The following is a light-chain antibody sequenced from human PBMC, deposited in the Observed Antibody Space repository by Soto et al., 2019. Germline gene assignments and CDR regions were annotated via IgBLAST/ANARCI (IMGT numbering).Light chain of an antibody. CDR3: QQRSNWPPKIT. V-gene: IGKV3-11*01. CDR2: DAS. Sequence: IVSSHSPATLSFSPGERATLSFRAGHGVSIYLAWYQQKHGQAPRLLIYDASNRATGITARFSGSGSGTDFTLTISSLEPEDFAVYYCQQRSNWPPKITFGQGTRLEIK. J-gene: IGKJ5*01. CDR1: HGVSIY.